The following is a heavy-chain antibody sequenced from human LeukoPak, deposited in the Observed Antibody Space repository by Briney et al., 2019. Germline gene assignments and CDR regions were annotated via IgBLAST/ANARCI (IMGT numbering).Heavy chain of an antibody. D-gene: IGHD1-26*01. CDR1: GYTFTAYS. CDR3: ARDRIVGAEDDAFHF. CDR2: INPNSGGT. J-gene: IGHJ3*01. Sequence: ASVKVSCKTSGYTFTAYSVHWVRQAPGQGLEWMGWINPNSGGTNYAQKFQGGVTMTRDTSISTAYMELSRLRSDDTAVYYCARDRIVGAEDDAFHFWGQGTMVTVSS. V-gene: IGHV1-2*02.